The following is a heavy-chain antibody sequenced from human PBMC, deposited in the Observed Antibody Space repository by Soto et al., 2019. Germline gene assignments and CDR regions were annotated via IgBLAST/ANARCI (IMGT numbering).Heavy chain of an antibody. CDR3: ARDPITMVRGVITNNWFDP. J-gene: IGHJ5*02. CDR2: IYYSGST. V-gene: IGHV4-30-4*01. Sequence: SETLSLTCTVSGGSISSGDYFWSWIRQPPGKGLEWIGYIYYSGSTYYNPSLKSRVTISVDTSKNQFSLKLSSVTAADTAVYYCARDPITMVRGVITNNWFDPWGQGTLVTVSS. CDR1: GGSISSGDYF. D-gene: IGHD3-10*01.